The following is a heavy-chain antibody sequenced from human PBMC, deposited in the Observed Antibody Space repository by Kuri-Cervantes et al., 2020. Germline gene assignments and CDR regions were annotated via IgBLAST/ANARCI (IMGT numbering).Heavy chain of an antibody. J-gene: IGHJ3*02. CDR2: IYTSGST. D-gene: IGHD6-19*01. CDR3: AREYGLGGSSGWYEVPLPSGAFDI. CDR1: GGSISSGSYY. V-gene: IGHV4-61*02. Sequence: SETLSLTCTVSGGSISSGSYYWSWIRQPAGKGLEWIGRIYTSGSTNYNPSLKSRVTMSVDTSKNQFSLKLISVTAADTAVYYCAREYGLGGSSGWYEVPLPSGAFDIWGQWTMVTVSS.